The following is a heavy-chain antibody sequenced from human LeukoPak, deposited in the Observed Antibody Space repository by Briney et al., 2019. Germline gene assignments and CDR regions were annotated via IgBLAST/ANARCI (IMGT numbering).Heavy chain of an antibody. D-gene: IGHD6-19*01. V-gene: IGHV7-4-1*02. CDR1: GYTFTSYA. CDR3: ANIPYSSGSTPNYYYGMDV. CDR2: INTNTGNP. Sequence: ASVKVSCKASGYTFTSYAMNWVRQAPGQGLEWMGWINTNTGNPTYAQGFTGRFVFSLDTSVSTAYLQISSLKAEDTAVYYCANIPYSSGSTPNYYYGMDVWGQGTTVTVSS. J-gene: IGHJ6*02.